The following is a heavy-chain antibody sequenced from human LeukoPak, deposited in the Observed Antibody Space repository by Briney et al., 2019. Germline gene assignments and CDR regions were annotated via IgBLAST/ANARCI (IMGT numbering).Heavy chain of an antibody. V-gene: IGHV1-2*02. D-gene: IGHD6-13*01. J-gene: IGHJ6*02. Sequence: ASVKVSCKASGYTFTGYYMHWVRQAPGQGLEWMGWINPNSGGTNYARKFQGRVTMTRDTSISTAYMELSRLRSDDTAVYYCARGPLPLAAAGGIRMDVWGQGTTVTVSS. CDR1: GYTFTGYY. CDR2: INPNSGGT. CDR3: ARGPLPLAAAGGIRMDV.